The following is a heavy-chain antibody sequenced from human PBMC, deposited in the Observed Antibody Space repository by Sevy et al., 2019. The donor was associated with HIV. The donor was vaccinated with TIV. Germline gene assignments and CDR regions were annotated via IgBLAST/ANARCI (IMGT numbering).Heavy chain of an antibody. D-gene: IGHD5-18*01. CDR2: ISGSRGST. Sequence: GGSLRLSCTASGFTFSSYAMSRVRQAPRKGLEWVSAISGSRGSTYYADSVKGRFTISRDNSKNTLYLQMNSLRAEDTAVYYCAKVSFQLWSDFDYWGQGTLVTVSS. CDR3: AKVSFQLWSDFDY. V-gene: IGHV3-23*01. J-gene: IGHJ4*02. CDR1: GFTFSSYA.